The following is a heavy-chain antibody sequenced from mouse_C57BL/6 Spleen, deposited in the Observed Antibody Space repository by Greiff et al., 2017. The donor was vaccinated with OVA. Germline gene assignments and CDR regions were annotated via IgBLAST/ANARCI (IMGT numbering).Heavy chain of an antibody. J-gene: IGHJ4*01. CDR3: ARGDPYYAMDY. CDR2: ISSGSSTI. CDR1: GFTFSDYG. Sequence: EVLLVESGGGLVKPGGSLKLSCAASGFTFSDYGMHWVRQAPGKGLEWVAYISSGSSTIYYADTVKGRFTISRDNAENTLFLQMTSLKSEDTAMYYCARGDPYYAMDYWGQGTSVTVSS. V-gene: IGHV5-17*01.